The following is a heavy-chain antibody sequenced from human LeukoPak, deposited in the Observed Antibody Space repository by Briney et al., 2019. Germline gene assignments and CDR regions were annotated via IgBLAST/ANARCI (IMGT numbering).Heavy chain of an antibody. V-gene: IGHV4-34*01. Sequence: PSETLSLTCAVYRGSFSGYYWSWIRLPPGKGLEWIGEINHSGSTNYNPSLKSRVTISVDTSKNQFSLKLSSLTAADTAVYYCARGKSSSSAFDYWGRGTLVTVSS. D-gene: IGHD6-6*01. CDR1: RGSFSGYY. J-gene: IGHJ4*02. CDR3: ARGKSSSSAFDY. CDR2: INHSGST.